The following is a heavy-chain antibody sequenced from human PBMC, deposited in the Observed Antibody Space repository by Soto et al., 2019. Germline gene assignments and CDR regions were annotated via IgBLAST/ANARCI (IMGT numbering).Heavy chain of an antibody. J-gene: IGHJ4*02. V-gene: IGHV4-59*01. CDR3: ARDSRSTVTMFDY. D-gene: IGHD4-17*01. CDR2: IYYSGST. CDR1: GGSISGSY. Sequence: QVQLQESGPGLVKPSETLSLTCTVSGGSISGSYWSWIRQPPGKGLEWIGYIYYSGSTNYNPSLKSRVTISVDTSKNQFSLKLSSVTAADTAVYYCARDSRSTVTMFDYWGRGTLVTVSS.